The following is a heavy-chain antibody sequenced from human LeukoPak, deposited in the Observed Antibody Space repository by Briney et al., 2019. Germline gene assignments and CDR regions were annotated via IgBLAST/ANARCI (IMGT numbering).Heavy chain of an antibody. CDR2: IYYSGST. V-gene: IGHV4-59*01. CDR1: GGSISSYY. D-gene: IGHD6-13*01. Sequence: PSETLSLTCTVSGGSISSYYWSWIRQPPGKGLEWIGYIYYSGSTNYNPSLKSRVTISVDTSKNQFSLKLSSVTAADTAVYYCARDGGSSWSSYYFDYWGQGTLVTVSS. J-gene: IGHJ4*02. CDR3: ARDGGSSWSSYYFDY.